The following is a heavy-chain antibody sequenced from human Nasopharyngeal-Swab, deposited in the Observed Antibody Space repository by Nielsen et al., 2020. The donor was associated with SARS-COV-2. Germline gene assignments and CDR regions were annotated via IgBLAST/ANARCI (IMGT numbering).Heavy chain of an antibody. Sequence: GGSLRLSCAASGFTFSTSWMHWVRQAPGKGLVWVSRISSDGKTIDYADSVKGRFTISRDNTKSTLYLQVNSLRVEDTAVYYCARDGGYGYWYFDLWGRGTLVTVSS. CDR3: ARDGGYGYWYFDL. CDR2: ISSDGKTI. J-gene: IGHJ2*01. CDR1: GFTFSTSW. V-gene: IGHV3-74*01. D-gene: IGHD3-16*01.